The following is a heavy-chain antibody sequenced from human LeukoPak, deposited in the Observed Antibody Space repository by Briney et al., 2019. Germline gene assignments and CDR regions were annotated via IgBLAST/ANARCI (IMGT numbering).Heavy chain of an antibody. CDR3: ARNALRTGYDTFDY. Sequence: GGSLRLSCAASGFTFDDYGMSWVRQAPGKGLEWVSGINWNGGSTGYADSVKGRFTISRDNAKNSLYLQVNSLRAEDTALYYCARNALRTGYDTFDYWGQGTLVTVSS. CDR2: INWNGGST. CDR1: GFTFDDYG. D-gene: IGHD3/OR15-3a*01. J-gene: IGHJ4*02. V-gene: IGHV3-20*04.